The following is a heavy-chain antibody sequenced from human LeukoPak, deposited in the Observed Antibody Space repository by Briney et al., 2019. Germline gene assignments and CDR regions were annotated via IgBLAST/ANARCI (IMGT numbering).Heavy chain of an antibody. CDR3: AKASVVVPPFFDY. J-gene: IGHJ4*02. D-gene: IGHD2-2*01. Sequence: GGSLRLSCAASGFTFDDYAMHWVRQAPGKGLEWVSGISWNSGSIGYADSVKGRFTISRDNAKNSLYLQMNSLRAEDTALYYCAKASVVVPPFFDYWGQGTLVTVSS. V-gene: IGHV3-9*01. CDR1: GFTFDDYA. CDR2: ISWNSGSI.